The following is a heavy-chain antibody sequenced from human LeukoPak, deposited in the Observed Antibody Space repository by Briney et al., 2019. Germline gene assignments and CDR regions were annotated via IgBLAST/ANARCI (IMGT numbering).Heavy chain of an antibody. D-gene: IGHD3-22*01. J-gene: IGHJ4*02. CDR2: IYLSGTT. CDR1: GDSINSLDL. Sequence: SGTLSLTCTVSGDSINSLDLWSWVRQPPGKGLEWIGEIYLSGTTHSNPSVKSRVTISIDKSKNQFFLNLSSVPAADTAVYYCAGLVGRYSSGLYYYYFDYWGQGTLVTVSS. CDR3: AGLVGRYSSGLYYYYFDY. V-gene: IGHV4-4*02.